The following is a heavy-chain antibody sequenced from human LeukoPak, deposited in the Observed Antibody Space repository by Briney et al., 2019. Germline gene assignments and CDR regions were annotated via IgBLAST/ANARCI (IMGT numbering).Heavy chain of an antibody. Sequence: GGSLRLSCAGAEFTFSSYAMSWVRQAPGKGLEWVSAIVGSGLTTYYADSVKGRFTISRDNSKNTLYLQMSSLRAEDTAVYYCAKDSTIFGAKTHFDYWGKGTLVTVSS. CDR1: EFTFSSYA. J-gene: IGHJ4*02. D-gene: IGHD3-3*01. CDR3: AKDSTIFGAKTHFDY. V-gene: IGHV3-23*01. CDR2: IVGSGLTT.